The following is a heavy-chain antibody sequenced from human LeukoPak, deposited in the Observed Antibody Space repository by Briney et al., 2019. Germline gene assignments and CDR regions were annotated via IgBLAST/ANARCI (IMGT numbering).Heavy chain of an antibody. CDR2: ISSSGSTI. CDR3: AKDIFTMVRGVVDY. D-gene: IGHD3-10*01. V-gene: IGHV3-11*01. J-gene: IGHJ4*02. CDR1: GFTFSDYY. Sequence: GGPLRLSCAASGFTFSDYYMSWIRQAPGKGLEWVSYISSSGSTIYYADSVKGRFTISRDNAKNSLYLQMNSLRAEDTALYYCAKDIFTMVRGVVDYWGQGTLVTVSS.